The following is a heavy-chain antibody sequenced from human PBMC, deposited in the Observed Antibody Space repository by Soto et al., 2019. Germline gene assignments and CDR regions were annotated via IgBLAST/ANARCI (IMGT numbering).Heavy chain of an antibody. J-gene: IGHJ4*02. Sequence: GGSLRLSCAASGFTFSDYYMSWIRQAPGKGLEWVSYITSSSNYANYADSVKGRFTLSRDNAKNSLYLQMNSLRAEDTAVYFCTRGASRWDPFDYWGQGTLVTVSS. CDR1: GFTFSDYY. CDR3: TRGASRWDPFDY. V-gene: IGHV3-11*06. D-gene: IGHD1-26*01. CDR2: ITSSSNYA.